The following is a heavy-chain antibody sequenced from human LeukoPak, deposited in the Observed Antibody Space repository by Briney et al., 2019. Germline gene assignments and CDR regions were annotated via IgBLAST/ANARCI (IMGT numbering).Heavy chain of an antibody. Sequence: GGSLRLSCTASGFTFGDYAMSWVRQAPGKGLEWVGFIRSKAYGGTTEYAASVKGRFTISRDDSKSIAYLQMNSLKTEDTAVYYCTRDHIVVVPAAMRPHYYYGMDVWGKGTTVTVSS. V-gene: IGHV3-49*04. CDR1: GFTFGDYA. CDR3: TRDHIVVVPAAMRPHYYYGMDV. J-gene: IGHJ6*04. D-gene: IGHD2-2*01. CDR2: IRSKAYGGTT.